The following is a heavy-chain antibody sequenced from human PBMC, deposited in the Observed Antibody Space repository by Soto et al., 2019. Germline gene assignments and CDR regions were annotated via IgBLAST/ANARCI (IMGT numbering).Heavy chain of an antibody. V-gene: IGHV4-59*01. CDR3: ARRVVVVPAANGWFDP. CDR2: IYYSGST. CDR1: GGSISSYY. J-gene: IGHJ5*02. Sequence: SETLSLTCTVSGGSISSYYWSWIRQPPGKGLEWIGYIYYSGSTNYNPSLKSRVTISVDTSKNQFSLKLSSVTAADTAVYYCARRVVVVPAANGWFDPWGQGTLVTVSS. D-gene: IGHD2-2*01.